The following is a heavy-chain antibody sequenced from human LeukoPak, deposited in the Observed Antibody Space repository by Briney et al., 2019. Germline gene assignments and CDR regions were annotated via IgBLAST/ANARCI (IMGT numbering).Heavy chain of an antibody. Sequence: SETLSLTCTVSGGSISSSSYYWGWIRQPPGKGLEWIGYIYYSGSTNYNPSLKSRVTISVDTSKNQFSLKLSSVTAADTAVYYCAREIPGSGYSSSWYGHYDAFDIWGQGTMVTVSS. CDR3: AREIPGSGYSSSWYGHYDAFDI. CDR1: GGSISSSSYY. D-gene: IGHD6-13*01. CDR2: IYYSGST. V-gene: IGHV4-61*01. J-gene: IGHJ3*02.